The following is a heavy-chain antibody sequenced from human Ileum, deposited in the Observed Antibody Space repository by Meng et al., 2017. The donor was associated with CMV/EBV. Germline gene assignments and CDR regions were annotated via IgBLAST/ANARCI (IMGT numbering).Heavy chain of an antibody. Sequence: QVQLQRWGAGLLKPSETLSLTCAVFGGSFTGYYWSWFRQSPGKGLEWIGEITHSGRTSYNLSLKSRVTISVDMSKYQFSLKLTSVTAADTAIYYCARGLASGWPDYWGQGTLVTASS. CDR2: ITHSGRT. CDR1: GGSFTGYY. D-gene: IGHD3-10*01. V-gene: IGHV4-34*01. CDR3: ARGLASGWPDY. J-gene: IGHJ4*02.